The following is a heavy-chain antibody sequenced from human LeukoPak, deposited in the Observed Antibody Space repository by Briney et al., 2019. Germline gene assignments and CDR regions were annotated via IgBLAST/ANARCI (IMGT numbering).Heavy chain of an antibody. D-gene: IGHD3-3*01. CDR2: ISSSSSYI. CDR3: ARDDYDFWSGYHTADYYYYYYMDV. J-gene: IGHJ6*03. Sequence: GGSLRLSCAASGFTFSSYSMNWVRQAPGKGLEWVSSISSSSSYIYYADSVKGRFTISRDNAKNSLYLQMNSLRAEDTAVYYCARDDYDFWSGYHTADYYYYYYMDVWGKGTTVTVSS. CDR1: GFTFSSYS. V-gene: IGHV3-21*01.